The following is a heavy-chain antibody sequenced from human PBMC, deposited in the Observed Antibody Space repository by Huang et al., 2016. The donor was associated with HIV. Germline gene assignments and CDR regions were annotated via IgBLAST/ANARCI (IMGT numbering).Heavy chain of an antibody. CDR2: VNDSGAT. CDR3: ARQWTILEWLLGLDV. CDR1: GGSFTGNY. J-gene: IGHJ6*02. V-gene: IGHV4-34*02. Sequence: QMQLQQRGAGLLKPSETLSLTCGVSGGSFTGNYLTWIRQAPGKGLEGIGEVNDSGATNYNPSLNGRVTISLDKSNRELSLSLRSVTAADTAVYYCARQWTILEWLLGLDVWGQGTTVIVSS. D-gene: IGHD3-3*01.